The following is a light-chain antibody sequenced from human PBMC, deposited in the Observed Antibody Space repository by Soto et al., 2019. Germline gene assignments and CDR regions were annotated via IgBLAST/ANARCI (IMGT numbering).Light chain of an antibody. J-gene: IGKJ1*01. V-gene: IGKV3-11*01. CDR1: ENVRTF. CDR3: QQHSHWPTWT. CDR2: GAS. Sequence: EVVLTQSPATLSLSPGERATFSCRASENVRTFVDWYQQKPGQAPRLLIYGASNRATGIPARFSGSGSGTDFTLTISNLEPEDFAVYYCQQHSHWPTWTFGQGTKVDIK.